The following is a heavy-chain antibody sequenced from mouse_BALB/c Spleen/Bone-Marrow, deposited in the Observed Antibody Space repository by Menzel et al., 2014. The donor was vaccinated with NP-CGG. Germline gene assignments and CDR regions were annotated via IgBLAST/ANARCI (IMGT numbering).Heavy chain of an antibody. V-gene: IGHV14-3*02. D-gene: IGHD1-1*01. CDR3: ANYYYGSSLFAY. CDR1: GFNIKDTY. CDR2: IDPANGNT. Sequence: VQLQQSGAELVKPGTSVKLSCTASGFNIKDTYMHWVKQRPEQGLEWIGRIDPANGNTKYDPKFQGKATITADTSSNTAYLQLSSLPCEDTADYYGANYYYGSSLFAYWGQGTLVTVSA. J-gene: IGHJ3*01.